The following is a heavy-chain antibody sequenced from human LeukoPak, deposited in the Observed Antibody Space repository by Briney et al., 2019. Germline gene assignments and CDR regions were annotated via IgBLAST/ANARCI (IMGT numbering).Heavy chain of an antibody. V-gene: IGHV1-46*01. CDR1: GYTFTNYY. J-gene: IGHJ3*02. CDR3: AGGTTNTKGAFDM. D-gene: IGHD2-8*01. Sequence: GASVNLSCKSSGYTFTNYYIHWVRQAPGQGLEWMGIINPSGSSTSYAQKFQGRVTMTRDTSTSTVYMELSSLRSEDTAVYYCAGGTTNTKGAFDMWGQGTMVTVSS. CDR2: INPSGSST.